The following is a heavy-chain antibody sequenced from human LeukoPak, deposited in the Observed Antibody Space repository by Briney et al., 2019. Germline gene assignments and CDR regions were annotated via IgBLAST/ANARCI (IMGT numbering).Heavy chain of an antibody. CDR2: ISWNSGSI. D-gene: IGHD2/OR15-2a*01. J-gene: IGHJ4*02. Sequence: GGSLRLSYAASGFAFDDYAMHWVRQAPGKGLEWVSGISWNSGSIGYADSVKGRFTISRDNAKNSLYLQMNSLRAEDTALYYCAKVNEEYPQYFFNYWGQGTLVTVSS. CDR1: GFAFDDYA. CDR3: AKVNEEYPQYFFNY. V-gene: IGHV3-9*01.